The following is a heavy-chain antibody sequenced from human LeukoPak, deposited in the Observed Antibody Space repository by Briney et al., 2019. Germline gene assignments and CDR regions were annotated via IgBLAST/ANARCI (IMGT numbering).Heavy chain of an antibody. CDR3: ATAGYSYGSLIFDY. CDR1: GYTLTELS. Sequence: ASVKVSCKVSGYTLTELSMHWVRQAPGKGLEWMGGFDPEDGETIYAQKFQGRVTMTEDTSTDTAYMELSSLRSEDTAVYYCATAGYSYGSLIFDYWGQGTLVTVSS. J-gene: IGHJ4*02. D-gene: IGHD5-18*01. CDR2: FDPEDGET. V-gene: IGHV1-24*01.